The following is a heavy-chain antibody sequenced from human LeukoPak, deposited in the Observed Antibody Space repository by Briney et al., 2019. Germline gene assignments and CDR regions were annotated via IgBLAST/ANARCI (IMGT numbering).Heavy chain of an antibody. CDR3: ARDRWAHCSGGSCYSGDYYYGMDV. D-gene: IGHD2-15*01. CDR1: GFTFSSYW. Sequence: GGSLRLSCAASGFTFSSYWMSWVRQAPGKGLEWVANIKQDGSEKYYVDSVKGRFTISRDNAKNSLYLQMNSLRAEDTAVYYCARDRWAHCSGGSCYSGDYYYGMDVWGKGTTVTVSS. V-gene: IGHV3-7*03. CDR2: IKQDGSEK. J-gene: IGHJ6*04.